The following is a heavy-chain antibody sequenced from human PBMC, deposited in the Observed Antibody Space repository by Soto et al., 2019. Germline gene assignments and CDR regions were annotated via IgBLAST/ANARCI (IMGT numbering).Heavy chain of an antibody. V-gene: IGHV4-59*12. J-gene: IGHJ5*02. CDR3: ARERPDGSRLDP. Sequence: PSETLSLTCTVSGGSISSYYWSWIRQPPGKGLEWIGYIYYSGSTYYNPSLKSRVTISVDTSKNQFSLKLSSGTAADTAVYYCARERPDGSRLDPWGQGTLVTVSS. D-gene: IGHD6-13*01. CDR1: GGSISSYY. CDR2: IYYSGST.